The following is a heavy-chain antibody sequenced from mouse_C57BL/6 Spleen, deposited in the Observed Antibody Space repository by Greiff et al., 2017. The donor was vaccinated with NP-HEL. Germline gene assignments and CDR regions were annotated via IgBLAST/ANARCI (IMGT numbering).Heavy chain of an antibody. V-gene: IGHV2-9-1*01. Sequence: VMLVESGPGLVAPSQSLSITCTVSGFSLTSYAISWVRQPPGKGLEWLGVIWTGGGTNYNSALKSRLSISKDNSKSQVFLKMNSLQTDDTARYYCARFFGSSYPYYFDYWGQGTTLTVSS. J-gene: IGHJ2*01. CDR2: IWTGGGT. D-gene: IGHD1-1*01. CDR3: ARFFGSSYPYYFDY. CDR1: GFSLTSYA.